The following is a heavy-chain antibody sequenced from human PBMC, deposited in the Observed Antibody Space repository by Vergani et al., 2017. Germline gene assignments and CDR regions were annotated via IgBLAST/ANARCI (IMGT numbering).Heavy chain of an antibody. CDR3: ARVICSGGSCYYFYYYMDV. V-gene: IGHV1-18*04. D-gene: IGHD2-15*01. CDR1: GYTFTSYG. Sequence: QVQLVQSGAEVKKPGASVKVSCKASGYTFTSYGISWVRQAPGQGLEWMGWISAYNGNTNYAQKLQGRVTMTTDTSTSTAYMELRSLRSDDTDVYYCARVICSGGSCYYFYYYMDVWGKGTTVTVSS. CDR2: ISAYNGNT. J-gene: IGHJ6*03.